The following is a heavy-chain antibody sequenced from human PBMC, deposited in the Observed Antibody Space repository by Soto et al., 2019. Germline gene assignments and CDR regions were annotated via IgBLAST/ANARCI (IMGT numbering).Heavy chain of an antibody. CDR3: ARLGRGLGFCGTDTCFGWFDP. Sequence: PGDSLRISCTLSVSSFPSSWIGWMRDMPGKGLERMGLIFPDDSATRHNPYFRGHFTLSVDKSISTAYLQWSSLKTSDSAIYYCARLGRGLGFCGTDTCFGWFDPWGQGTQVTVSS. CDR2: IFPDDSAT. D-gene: IGHD1-7*01. V-gene: IGHV5-51*01. CDR1: VSSFPSSW. J-gene: IGHJ5*02.